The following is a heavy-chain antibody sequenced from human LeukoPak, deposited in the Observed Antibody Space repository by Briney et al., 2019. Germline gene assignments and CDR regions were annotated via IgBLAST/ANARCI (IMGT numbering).Heavy chain of an antibody. CDR2: LIPVLGTP. CDR3: ARVVLGSGSYYTKGYYYYGMDV. Sequence: GASVKVSCKASGGIFNSYAISWVRQAPGQGLEWIGGLIPVLGTPKYAQKFQGRVTITADESTSTAYMELSSLRSEDTAVYYCARVVLGSGSYYTKGYYYYGMDVWGQGTTVTVSS. CDR1: GGIFNSYA. V-gene: IGHV1-69*13. J-gene: IGHJ6*02. D-gene: IGHD1-26*01.